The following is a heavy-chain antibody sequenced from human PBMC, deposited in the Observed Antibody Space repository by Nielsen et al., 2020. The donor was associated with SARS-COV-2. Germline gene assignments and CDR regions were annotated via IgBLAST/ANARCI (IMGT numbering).Heavy chain of an antibody. V-gene: IGHV3-23*01. CDR2: INSAGDVT. CDR1: GFTFRNYA. Sequence: GGSLRLSCAASGFTFRNYAMSWVRQAPGKGLEWVSSINSAGDVTYYPGSVKGRFTVSRDNSKSMVYLQMHSLRVEDSALYYCAKVAPTYIAAAAANYWGQGIVVTVSS. D-gene: IGHD6-13*01. CDR3: AKVAPTYIAAAAANY. J-gene: IGHJ4*02.